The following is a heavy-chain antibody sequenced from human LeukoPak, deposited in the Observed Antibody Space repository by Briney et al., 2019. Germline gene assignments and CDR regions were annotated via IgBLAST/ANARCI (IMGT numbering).Heavy chain of an antibody. Sequence: GGSLRLSCAASGFTVSSNYMSWVRQAPGKGLEWVSVIYSGGSAYYADSVKGRFTISRHNSKNTLYLQMNSLRAEDTAVYYCTYQYYYGSGSYLYYYGMDVWGQGTTVTVSS. J-gene: IGHJ6*02. V-gene: IGHV3-53*04. CDR2: IYSGGSA. CDR1: GFTVSSNY. CDR3: TYQYYYGSGSYLYYYGMDV. D-gene: IGHD3-10*01.